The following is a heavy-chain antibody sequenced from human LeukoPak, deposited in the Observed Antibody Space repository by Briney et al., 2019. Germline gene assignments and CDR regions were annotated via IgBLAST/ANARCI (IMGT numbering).Heavy chain of an antibody. V-gene: IGHV1-18*01. D-gene: IGHD4-23*01. Sequence: ASVKVSCKASGYIFTSYGISWVRQAPGQGLEWMGWINTYNGDTKYAQKFQGRVTMTTDTSTSTAYMELRSLRSDDTAVYYCAGNPREDYGGLSLFDYWGQGTLVTVSS. J-gene: IGHJ4*02. CDR1: GYIFTSYG. CDR3: AGNPREDYGGLSLFDY. CDR2: INTYNGDT.